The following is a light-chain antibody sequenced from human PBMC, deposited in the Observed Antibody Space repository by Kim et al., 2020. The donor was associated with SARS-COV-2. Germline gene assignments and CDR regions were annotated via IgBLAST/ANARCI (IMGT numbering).Light chain of an antibody. CDR1: SSDIGVYNY. V-gene: IGLV2-14*03. J-gene: IGLJ1*01. CDR2: DVS. Sequence: QSVLTQPASVSGSPGQSITISCTGSSSDIGVYNYVSWYQQHPGKAPKLIIFDVSRRPSGVSNHFSGSKSGNTASLTISGLQAEDETDYFCTSFTTSNTYVFGTGTKVTVL. CDR3: TSFTTSNTYV.